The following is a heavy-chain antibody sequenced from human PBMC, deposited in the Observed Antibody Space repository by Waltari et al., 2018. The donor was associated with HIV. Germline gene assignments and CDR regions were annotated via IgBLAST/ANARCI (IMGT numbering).Heavy chain of an antibody. J-gene: IGHJ6*02. CDR3: ARDISYYYGMDV. CDR2: ISSSSSYI. D-gene: IGHD3-9*01. V-gene: IGHV3-21*01. Sequence: EVQLVESGGGLVKPGGSLRLSCAASGFTFSSYSMNWVRQAPGEGLEWVSSISSSSSYIYYADSVKGRFTISRDNAKNSLYLQMNSLRAEDTAVYYCARDISYYYGMDVWGQGTTVTVSS. CDR1: GFTFSSYS.